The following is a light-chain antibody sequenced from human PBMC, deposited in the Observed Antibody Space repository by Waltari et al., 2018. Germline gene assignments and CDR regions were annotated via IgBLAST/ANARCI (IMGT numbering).Light chain of an antibody. CDR3: QQYYSTPPIT. J-gene: IGKJ5*01. Sequence: DIVMTQSTDSLAVSLGERATINCQSSQSVLSSSNNKNYLTWYQQKPGQPPKLLIYWASIRESGVPDRFSGSGSGTDFTLTISSLQAEDVAVYYCQQYYSTPPITFGQGTRLEIK. V-gene: IGKV4-1*01. CDR2: WAS. CDR1: QSVLSSSNNKNY.